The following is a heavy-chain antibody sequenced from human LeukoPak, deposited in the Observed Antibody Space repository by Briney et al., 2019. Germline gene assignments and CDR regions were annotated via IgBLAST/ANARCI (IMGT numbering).Heavy chain of an antibody. CDR3: ASLTTVTQGYFDS. CDR2: IYYSGST. Sequence: SETLSPTCTVSGGSMSSYYWSWIRQPPGKGLEWIGYIYYSGSTNYNPSLKSRLTISVDASKNQFSLKLSSVTATDTAVYYCASLTTVTQGYFDSWGQGTLVTVSS. CDR1: GGSMSSYY. J-gene: IGHJ4*02. V-gene: IGHV4-59*08. D-gene: IGHD4-17*01.